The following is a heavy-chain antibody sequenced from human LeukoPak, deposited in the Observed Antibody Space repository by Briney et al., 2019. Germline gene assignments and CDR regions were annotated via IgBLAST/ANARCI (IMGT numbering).Heavy chain of an antibody. V-gene: IGHV3-74*01. CDR2: INGDGSST. D-gene: IGHD3-9*01. J-gene: IGHJ4*02. CDR3: ARDGVNYEILTGYSHLDQ. CDR1: GFTFSSSW. Sequence: GGSLRLSCAASGFTFSSSWMQWVRQPPGKGLVWVSRINGDGSSTSYADSVKGRFTISRDNAKNSLYLQMNSLRAEDTAVYYCARDGVNYEILTGYSHLDQWGQGTLVTVSS.